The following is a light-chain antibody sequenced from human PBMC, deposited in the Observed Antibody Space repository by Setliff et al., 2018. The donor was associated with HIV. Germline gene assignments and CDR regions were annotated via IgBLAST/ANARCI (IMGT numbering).Light chain of an antibody. J-gene: IGLJ1*01. Sequence: QSVLTQPASVSGTPGQSITISCTGSSSDIGTYDRVSWYQQRPDGGPRLIIYDVIHRPSGVPHRFSGSKSGNTASLTISGLQTEDEADYYCMSYLSTNSYVFDTGTKVTVL. V-gene: IGLV2-14*03. CDR2: DVI. CDR3: MSYLSTNSYV. CDR1: SSDIGTYDR.